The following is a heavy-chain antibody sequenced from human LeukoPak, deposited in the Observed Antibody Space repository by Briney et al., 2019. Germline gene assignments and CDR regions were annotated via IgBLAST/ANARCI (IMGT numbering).Heavy chain of an antibody. CDR2: TTSSGTTM. CDR1: GFTFSSYS. D-gene: IGHD1-26*01. Sequence: GGSLRLSCAASGFTFSSYSMNWVRQAPGKGLEWISYTTSSGTTMYADSVKGRFTISRDNAQSSLYLQMNSLRVEDTALYYCARSHTGSRDYWGQGTLVTVSS. V-gene: IGHV3-48*04. J-gene: IGHJ4*02. CDR3: ARSHTGSRDY.